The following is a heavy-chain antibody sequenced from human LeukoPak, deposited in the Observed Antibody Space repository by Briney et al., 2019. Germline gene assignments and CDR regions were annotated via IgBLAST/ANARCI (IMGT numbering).Heavy chain of an antibody. CDR2: ISSSSSTI. V-gene: IGHV3-48*01. Sequence: PGGSLRLSCAASGFTFSSYSMNWVRQAPGKGLEWVSYISSSSSTIYYADSVKGRFTISRDNSKNTLYLQMNSLRAEDTAVYYCAKDRLIAVAAPFDYWGQGTLVTVSS. J-gene: IGHJ4*02. CDR1: GFTFSSYS. CDR3: AKDRLIAVAAPFDY. D-gene: IGHD6-19*01.